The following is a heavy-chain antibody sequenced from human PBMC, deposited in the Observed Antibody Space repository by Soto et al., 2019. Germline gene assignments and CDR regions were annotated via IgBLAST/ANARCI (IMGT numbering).Heavy chain of an antibody. CDR2: ISYDGSNK. CDR1: GFTFSSYG. V-gene: IGHV3-30*18. Sequence: PGGSLRLSCAASGFTFSSYGIHWVRQAPGKGLEWVALISYDGSNKYYADSVKGRFTISRDNSKNTLYLQMNSLRAEDTAMYYCAKAALYYYDSSGYYVPFDYLGQGTLVTVSS. CDR3: AKAALYYYDSSGYYVPFDY. D-gene: IGHD3-22*01. J-gene: IGHJ4*02.